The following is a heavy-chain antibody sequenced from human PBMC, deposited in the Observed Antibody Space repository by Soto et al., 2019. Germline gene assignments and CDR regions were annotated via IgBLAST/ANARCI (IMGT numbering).Heavy chain of an antibody. CDR1: GGSISSSSYY. Sequence: TLSLTCTVSGGSISSSSYYWGWIRQPPGKGLEWIGSIYYSGSTYYNPSLKSRVTISVDTSKNQFSLKLSSVTAADTAVYYCARNEYRPYYDSSGYFDYWGQGTLVTVSS. V-gene: IGHV4-39*01. D-gene: IGHD3-22*01. J-gene: IGHJ4*02. CDR2: IYYSGST. CDR3: ARNEYRPYYDSSGYFDY.